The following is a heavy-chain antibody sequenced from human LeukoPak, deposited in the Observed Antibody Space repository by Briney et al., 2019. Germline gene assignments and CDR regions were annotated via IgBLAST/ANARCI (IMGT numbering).Heavy chain of an antibody. CDR2: IYHSGST. J-gene: IGHJ4*02. D-gene: IGHD3-9*01. V-gene: IGHV4-38-2*02. CDR1: GYSISSGYY. Sequence: SETLSLTCAVSGYSISSGYYWGWIRQPPGKGLEWTGSIYHSGSTYYNPSLKSRVTISVDTSKNQFSLKLSSVTAADTAVYYCARDDLHYDILTGYYNGFDYWGQGTLVTVSS. CDR3: ARDDLHYDILTGYYNGFDY.